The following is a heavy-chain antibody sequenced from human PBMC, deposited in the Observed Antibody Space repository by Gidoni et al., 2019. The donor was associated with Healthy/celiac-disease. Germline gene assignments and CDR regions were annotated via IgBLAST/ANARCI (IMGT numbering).Heavy chain of an antibody. CDR1: GYTFTSYG. CDR2: ISAYTGNT. Sequence: QVQLVQSGAEVKMPGASVTVSCKASGYTFTSYGTSWVRQAPGQGLEWMGWISAYTGNTNYAQKLQGRVTMTTDTSTGTAYMELRSLRSDDTAVYYCARDGKRPGMGELPLGAYWGQGTLVTVSS. V-gene: IGHV1-18*01. D-gene: IGHD2-15*01. J-gene: IGHJ4*02. CDR3: ARDGKRPGMGELPLGAY.